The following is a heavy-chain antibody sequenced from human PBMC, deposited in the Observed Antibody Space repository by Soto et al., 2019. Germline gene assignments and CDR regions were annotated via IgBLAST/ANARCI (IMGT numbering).Heavy chain of an antibody. D-gene: IGHD1-7*01. CDR2: INHSGST. CDR3: ARSNWNYAFRRALDY. V-gene: IGHV4-34*01. J-gene: IGHJ4*02. CDR1: GGSFSGYY. Sequence: PSETLSLTCAVYGGSFSGYYWSWIRQPPGKGLEWIGEINHSGSTNYNPSLKSRVTISVDTSKNQFSLKLSSVTAADTAVYYCARSNWNYAFRRALDYWXQGTLVTVSS.